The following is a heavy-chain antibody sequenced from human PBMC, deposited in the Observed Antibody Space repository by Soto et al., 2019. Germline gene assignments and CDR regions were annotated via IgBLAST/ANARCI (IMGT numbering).Heavy chain of an antibody. V-gene: IGHV3-66*01. CDR1: GFIVSDTY. D-gene: IGHD2-15*01. J-gene: IGHJ3*02. Sequence: EVQLVESGGGLVQPGGSLRLSCTASGFIVSDTYMNWVRQAPGKGLEWVSVISNRGDTHYADSVRGRFSLSRDIADNTAHLQIDSLRVGETAVYYCAREPRYCRGGSCSITGDAFDIWGQGTMVSVSS. CDR2: ISNRGDT. CDR3: AREPRYCRGGSCSITGDAFDI.